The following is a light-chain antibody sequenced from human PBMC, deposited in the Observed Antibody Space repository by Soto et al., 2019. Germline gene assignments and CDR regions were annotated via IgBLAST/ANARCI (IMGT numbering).Light chain of an antibody. CDR1: KNDIGVYDF. Sequence: QSALTQPPSASGSLGQSVTISCTGTKNDIGVYDFVSWYQHHPGKAPRLIIYEVVQRPSGVPDRFSGSKSGNTASLTGSGLQAADEADYFCKSYAGSNTYVFGSGTKLTVL. CDR3: KSYAGSNTYV. J-gene: IGLJ1*01. V-gene: IGLV2-8*01. CDR2: EVV.